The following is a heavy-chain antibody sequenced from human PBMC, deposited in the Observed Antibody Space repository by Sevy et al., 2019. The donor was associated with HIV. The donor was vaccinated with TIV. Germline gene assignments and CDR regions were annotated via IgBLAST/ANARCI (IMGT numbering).Heavy chain of an antibody. V-gene: IGHV4-4*02. D-gene: IGHD1-1*01. CDR3: ARHMTTTCTRGFDY. Sequence: SETLSLTCSLSGDSINNNRWWSWVRQPPGQGLEWIGEIFRTGKANYNASLGSRVTISVDPSNNQIYLRLTSVTAADTAFYYCARHMTTTCTRGFDYWGQGALVTVSS. CDR1: GDSINNNRW. J-gene: IGHJ4*02. CDR2: IFRTGKA.